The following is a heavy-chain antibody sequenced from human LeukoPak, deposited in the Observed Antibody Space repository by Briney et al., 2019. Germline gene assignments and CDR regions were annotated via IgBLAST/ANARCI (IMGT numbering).Heavy chain of an antibody. CDR1: GLTFSSHW. V-gene: IGHV3-74*01. CDR3: ARGRPHGNDY. CDR2: IASDGSST. Sequence: GGSLRLSCAASGLTFSSHWMHWVRQAPGKGLVWVSRIASDGSSTTYADSVKGRFSISKDNAKNTLYLQMNSLRVEDTAVYYCARGRPHGNDYWGQGTLVTVSS. D-gene: IGHD4-23*01. J-gene: IGHJ4*02.